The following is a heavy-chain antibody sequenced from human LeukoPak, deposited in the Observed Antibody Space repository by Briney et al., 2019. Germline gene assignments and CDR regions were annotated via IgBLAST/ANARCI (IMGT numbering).Heavy chain of an antibody. J-gene: IGHJ4*02. D-gene: IGHD5-12*01. CDR3: ARGPLDSGYTYFDY. Sequence: SETLSLTCTVSGGSISSGGYYWSWIRQPPGKGLEWIGYFSYSGSTNYNPSLKSRVTISVDTSKNQFSLKLSSVTAADTAVYYCARGPLDSGYTYFDYWGQGTLVSVAS. CDR2: FSYSGST. V-gene: IGHV4-61*08. CDR1: GGSISSGGYY.